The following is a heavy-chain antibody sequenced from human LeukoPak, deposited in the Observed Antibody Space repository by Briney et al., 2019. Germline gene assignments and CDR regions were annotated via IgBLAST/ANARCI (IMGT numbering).Heavy chain of an antibody. V-gene: IGHV3-11*04. CDR3: ARADRFGEPD. J-gene: IGHJ4*02. CDR2: ISSSGSTI. D-gene: IGHD3-10*01. CDR1: GFTFSNFW. Sequence: KPGGSLRLACAASGFTFSNFWMSWIRQAPGKGLEWVSYISSSGSTIYYADSVKGRFTISRDNAKNSLYLQMNSLRAEDTAVYYCARADRFGEPDWGQGTLVTVSS.